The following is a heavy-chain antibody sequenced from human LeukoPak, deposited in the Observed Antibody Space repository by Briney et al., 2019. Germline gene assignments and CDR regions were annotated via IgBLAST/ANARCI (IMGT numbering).Heavy chain of an antibody. Sequence: SQTLSLTCAISGDSVSSTSSAWSWIRQSPSRGLEWLGRTYYRSKWLHDYPVSVKGRITINPDTSKNQFSLRLNSVTPEDTAVYYCARNLSPDFDYWGQGTLVTVSS. CDR1: GDSVSSTSSA. CDR3: ARNLSPDFDY. J-gene: IGHJ4*02. CDR2: TYYRSKWLH. V-gene: IGHV6-1*01.